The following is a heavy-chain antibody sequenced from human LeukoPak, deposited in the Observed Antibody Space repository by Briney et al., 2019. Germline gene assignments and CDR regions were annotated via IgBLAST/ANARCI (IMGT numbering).Heavy chain of an antibody. J-gene: IGHJ4*02. Sequence: GESLKISCKGSGYSFTSYWIGWVRQMPGKALEWMGIIYPGDSDTRYSPSFQGQVTISADKSISTAYLQWSSLKASATAMYYCARRDSSSWSPTDYWGQGTLVTVSS. CDR2: IYPGDSDT. D-gene: IGHD6-13*01. CDR3: ARRDSSSWSPTDY. V-gene: IGHV5-51*01. CDR1: GYSFTSYW.